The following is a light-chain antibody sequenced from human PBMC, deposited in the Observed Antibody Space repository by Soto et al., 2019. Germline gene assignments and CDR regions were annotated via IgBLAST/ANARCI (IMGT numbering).Light chain of an antibody. Sequence: DIQMTQSPSSVSASVGDRVTISCRASQRIANWVAWYQQKPGKAPHLLIYAASTLQSGAPSRFSGSGSGTDFIFNISSLQPEDSATYYCQQASSLPFTFGPGTKVDV. CDR3: QQASSLPFT. CDR1: QRIANW. CDR2: AAS. J-gene: IGKJ3*01. V-gene: IGKV1-12*01.